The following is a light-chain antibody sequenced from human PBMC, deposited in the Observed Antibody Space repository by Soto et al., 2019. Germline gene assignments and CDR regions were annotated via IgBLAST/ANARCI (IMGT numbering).Light chain of an antibody. J-gene: IGKJ1*01. CDR2: WAS. Sequence: DIVMTQSPDSLAVSLGERATINCKSSQSVLSSSDNKNYLTWYQQKPGQPPKLLISWASTRESGVPDRFTGSGSGAEFTLTISSLQAEDVAVYYCQQYSSETWTFGQGTKVDIK. CDR1: QSVLSSSDNKNY. V-gene: IGKV4-1*01. CDR3: QQYSSETWT.